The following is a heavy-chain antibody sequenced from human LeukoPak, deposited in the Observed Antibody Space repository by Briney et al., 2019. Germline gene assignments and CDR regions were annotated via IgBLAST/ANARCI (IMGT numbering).Heavy chain of an antibody. J-gene: IGHJ4*02. CDR2: IYPGDSDT. CDR3: ARCPAELGRYYYGSGSYYFDY. D-gene: IGHD3-10*01. Sequence: GESLKISCKGSGYSFTSYWIGWVRQMPGKGLEWMGIIYPGDSDTRYSPSFQGQVTISADKSISTAYLQWSSLKASDTAMYYCARCPAELGRYYYGSGSYYFDYWGQGTLVTVSS. CDR1: GYSFTSYW. V-gene: IGHV5-51*01.